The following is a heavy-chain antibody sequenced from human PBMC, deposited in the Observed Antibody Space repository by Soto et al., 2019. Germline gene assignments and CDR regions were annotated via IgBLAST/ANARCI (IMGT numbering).Heavy chain of an antibody. CDR1: GFTFSSYE. Sequence: GGSLRLSCAASGFTFSSYEMNWVRQAPGKGLEWISYISSGGTNIYYADSVKGRFTISRDSAQNSVDLQMNSLRAEDTAIYYCARDRWVTYSGYDWHFDYWGQGTLVTVSS. CDR3: ARDRWVTYSGYDWHFDY. CDR2: ISSGGTNI. V-gene: IGHV3-48*03. D-gene: IGHD5-12*01. J-gene: IGHJ4*02.